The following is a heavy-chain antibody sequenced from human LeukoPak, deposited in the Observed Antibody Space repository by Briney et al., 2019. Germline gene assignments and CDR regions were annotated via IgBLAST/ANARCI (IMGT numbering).Heavy chain of an antibody. J-gene: IGHJ4*02. CDR2: ISWDGGST. Sequence: GGSLRLSCAASGFTFDDYAMHRVRHAPGKGLEWVSLISWDGGSTYYADSVKGRFTISRDNSKNSLYLQMNSLRAEDTALYYCAKDNRSYGDYVDYWGQGTLVTVSS. V-gene: IGHV3-43D*03. D-gene: IGHD4-17*01. CDR1: GFTFDDYA. CDR3: AKDNRSYGDYVDY.